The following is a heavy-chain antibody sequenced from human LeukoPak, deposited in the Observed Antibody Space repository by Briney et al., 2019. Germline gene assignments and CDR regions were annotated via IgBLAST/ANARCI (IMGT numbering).Heavy chain of an antibody. CDR1: GGSISSYY. D-gene: IGHD4-17*01. V-gene: IGHV4-59*01. J-gene: IGHJ4*02. Sequence: SETLSLTCTVSGGSISSYYWSWIRQPPGKGLEWIGYIYYSGSTNYNPSLKSRVTISVDTSKNQFSLKLSSVTAADTAVYYCARADYGAGFDYRGQGTLVTVSS. CDR2: IYYSGST. CDR3: ARADYGAGFDY.